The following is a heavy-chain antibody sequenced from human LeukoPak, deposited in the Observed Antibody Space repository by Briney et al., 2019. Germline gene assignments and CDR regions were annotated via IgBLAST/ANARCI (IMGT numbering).Heavy chain of an antibody. CDR1: GFTFSSYA. V-gene: IGHV3-23*01. Sequence: PGGSLRLSCAASGFTFSSYAMSWVRQAPGKGLEWVSASGSGGSTYYADSVKGRFTISRDNSKNTLYLQMNSLRAEDTAVYYCAKWGDYDVLTGYYVCDYWGQGTLVTVSS. J-gene: IGHJ4*02. CDR3: AKWGDYDVLTGYYVCDY. CDR2: SGSGGST. D-gene: IGHD3-9*01.